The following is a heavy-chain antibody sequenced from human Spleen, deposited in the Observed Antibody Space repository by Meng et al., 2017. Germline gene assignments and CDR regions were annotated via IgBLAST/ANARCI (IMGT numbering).Heavy chain of an antibody. V-gene: IGHV3-48*03. CDR3: ARGYYDFWSGHETYYFDY. CDR1: GFTFSSYE. CDR2: ISSSGSTI. J-gene: IGHJ4*02. Sequence: GESLKISCAASGFTFSSYEMNWVRQAPGKGLEWVSYISSSGSTIYYADSVKGRFTISRDNAKNSLYLQMNSLRAEDTAVYYCARGYYDFWSGHETYYFDYWGQGTLVTVSS. D-gene: IGHD3-3*01.